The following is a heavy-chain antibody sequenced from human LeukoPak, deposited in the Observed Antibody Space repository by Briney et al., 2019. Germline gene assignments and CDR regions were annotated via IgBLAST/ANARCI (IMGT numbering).Heavy chain of an antibody. CDR1: GFTFSSYA. V-gene: IGHV3-30*04. CDR2: ISYDGSNK. Sequence: GGSLRLSCAASGFTFSSYAMHWVRQAPGKGLEWVAVISYDGSNKYYADSMKGRFTISRDNSKNTLYLQMNSLRAEDTAVYYCARGKRITIRYYYYMDVWGKGTTVTVSS. J-gene: IGHJ6*03. D-gene: IGHD3-3*01. CDR3: ARGKRITIRYYYYMDV.